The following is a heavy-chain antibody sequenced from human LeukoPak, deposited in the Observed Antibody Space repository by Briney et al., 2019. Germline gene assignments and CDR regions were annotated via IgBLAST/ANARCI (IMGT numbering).Heavy chain of an antibody. D-gene: IGHD4-17*01. J-gene: IGHJ4*02. V-gene: IGHV3-53*04. CDR2: IYSGGST. Sequence: QSGGSLRLSCAASGFTVSSNYMSWVRQAPGKGLEWVSVIYSGGSTYYADSVKGRFTISRHNSQNTLYLQMNSLRAEDTAVYYCASHQDYGVDYWGQGTLVTVSS. CDR1: GFTVSSNY. CDR3: ASHQDYGVDY.